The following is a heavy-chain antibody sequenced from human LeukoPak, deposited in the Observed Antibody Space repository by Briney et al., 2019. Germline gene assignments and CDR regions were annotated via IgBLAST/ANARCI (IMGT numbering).Heavy chain of an antibody. V-gene: IGHV4-34*01. D-gene: IGHD3-10*01. Sequence: SETLSLTCAVYGGSFSGYYWSWIRQPPGKGLEWIGEINHSGSTNYNPSLKSRVTISMDTSKNQFSLKLSSVTAADTAVYYCARHYGSGSYLGFDYWGQGTLVTVSS. CDR1: GGSFSGYY. CDR2: INHSGST. J-gene: IGHJ4*02. CDR3: ARHYGSGSYLGFDY.